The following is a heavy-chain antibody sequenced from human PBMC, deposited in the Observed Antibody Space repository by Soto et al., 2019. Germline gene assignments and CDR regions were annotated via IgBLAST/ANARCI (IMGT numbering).Heavy chain of an antibody. CDR3: AKGGGRGIVVVVAATFDY. Sequence: EVQLLESGGGLVQPGGSLRLSCAASGFTFSSYAMSWVRQAPGKGLEWVSAISGSGGSTYYADSVKGRFTISRDNSKNTLYLQMNSRRAEDTAVYYGAKGGGRGIVVVVAATFDYWGQGTLVTVSS. V-gene: IGHV3-23*01. CDR2: ISGSGGST. J-gene: IGHJ4*02. CDR1: GFTFSSYA. D-gene: IGHD2-15*01.